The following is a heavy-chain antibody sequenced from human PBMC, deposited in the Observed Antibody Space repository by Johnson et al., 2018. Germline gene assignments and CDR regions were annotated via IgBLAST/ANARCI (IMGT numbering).Heavy chain of an antibody. CDR3: TTEVWFGELLSPYFDS. Sequence: VQLQESGPGLVKPSETLSLICTVSGGSINSSRDYWGWIRQSPGKGLEWVGRIKSKTDGGTTDYAAPVKGRFIISRDDSKNTLYLQINSLKTEDTALYYCTTEVWFGELLSPYFDSWGQGTLVTVSS. D-gene: IGHD3-10*01. CDR2: IKSKTDGGTT. V-gene: IGHV3-15*01. CDR1: GGSINSSRDY. J-gene: IGHJ4*02.